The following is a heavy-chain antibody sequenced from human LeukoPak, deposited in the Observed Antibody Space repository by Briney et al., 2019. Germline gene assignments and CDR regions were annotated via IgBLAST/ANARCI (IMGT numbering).Heavy chain of an antibody. CDR2: IYYSGST. Sequence: SETLSLTCTVSGGSISSGDYYWSWIRQPPGKGLEWIGYIYYSGSTYYNPSLKSRVTISVDTSKNQFSLKLSSVTAADTAVYYCARVERRCSGGSCYTNYFDYWGQGTLVTVSS. V-gene: IGHV4-30-4*01. J-gene: IGHJ4*02. D-gene: IGHD2-15*01. CDR1: GGSISSGDYY. CDR3: ARVERRCSGGSCYTNYFDY.